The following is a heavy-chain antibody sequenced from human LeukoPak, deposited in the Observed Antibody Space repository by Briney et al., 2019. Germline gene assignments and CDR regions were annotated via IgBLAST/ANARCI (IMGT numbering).Heavy chain of an antibody. J-gene: IGHJ4*02. D-gene: IGHD2-15*01. V-gene: IGHV4-61*02. Sequence: SETLSLTCTVSGGSISIGSYYWSWIRQPAGKGLEWIGRIYTSGSTNYNPSLKSRVTISVDTSKNQFSLKLSSVTAADTAVYYCASQTYDRYCSGGSCYKDYWGQGTLVTVSS. CDR3: ASQTYDRYCSGGSCYKDY. CDR2: IYTSGST. CDR1: GGSISIGSYY.